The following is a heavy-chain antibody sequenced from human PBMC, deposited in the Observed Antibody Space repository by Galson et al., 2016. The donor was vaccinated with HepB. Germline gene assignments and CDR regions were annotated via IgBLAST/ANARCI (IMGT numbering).Heavy chain of an antibody. CDR2: ITSSSSHI. D-gene: IGHD2-2*01. V-gene: IGHV3-21*01. Sequence: SLRLSCAASGFTFSNYNMNWVRQAPGKGLEWVSSITSSSSHIYYADSVKGRFTISRDNAKNSLFLQMNSLRAEDTAVYYCARVLLPAGNDHRGQGTLVTVSP. CDR3: ARVLLPAGNDH. J-gene: IGHJ4*02. CDR1: GFTFSNYN.